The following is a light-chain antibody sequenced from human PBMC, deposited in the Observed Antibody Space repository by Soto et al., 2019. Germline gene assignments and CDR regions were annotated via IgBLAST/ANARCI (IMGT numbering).Light chain of an antibody. J-gene: IGLJ3*02. Sequence: QSVLTQPASVSGSPGQSITISCTGTIIDVGSYNLVSWYQQYQGKAPKLMIYEGSKRPSGISNRFSGSKSGNTASLTISGLQAEDEADYYCCSYAGSSTLVFGGGTKLTVL. CDR1: IIDVGSYNL. V-gene: IGLV2-23*01. CDR2: EGS. CDR3: CSYAGSSTLV.